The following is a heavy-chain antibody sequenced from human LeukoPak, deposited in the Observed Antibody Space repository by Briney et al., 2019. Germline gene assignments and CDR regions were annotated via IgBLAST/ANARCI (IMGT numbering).Heavy chain of an antibody. J-gene: IGHJ4*02. V-gene: IGHV3-23*01. CDR1: GFTFSSYA. CDR2: ITGSGDGT. Sequence: PGGSLRLSCAASGFTFSSYAMSWVRQAPEEGLEWVSSITGSGDGTYYADSVKGRFTISRDSSKNTLFLQMSSLRAEDTAVYYCAANPHRNEWIVGDYWGQGTLVSVSS. CDR3: AANPHRNEWIVGDY. D-gene: IGHD3-3*01.